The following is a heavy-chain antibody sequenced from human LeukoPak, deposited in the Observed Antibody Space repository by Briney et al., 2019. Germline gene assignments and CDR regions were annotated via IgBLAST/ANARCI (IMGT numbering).Heavy chain of an antibody. V-gene: IGHV3-53*01. CDR2: IYSGGST. D-gene: IGHD2-2*01. J-gene: IGHJ6*02. CDR1: GFTFSSYG. CDR3: ARDVIYCSSTSCYSYGMDV. Sequence: GGSLRLSCAAYGFTFSSYGMHWVRQASGKGLEWVSVIYSGGSTYYADSVKGRFTISRDNSKNTLYLQMNSLRAEDTAVYYCARDVIYCSSTSCYSYGMDVWGQGTTVTVSS.